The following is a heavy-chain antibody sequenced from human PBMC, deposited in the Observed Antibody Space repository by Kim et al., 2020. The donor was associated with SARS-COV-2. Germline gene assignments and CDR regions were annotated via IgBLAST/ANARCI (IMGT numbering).Heavy chain of an antibody. V-gene: IGHV3-30*02. Sequence: SVKGRFTISRDNSKNTLYLQINSLRAEDTAVYYCAKDWGYYYDSSGYYDYWGQGTLVTVSS. D-gene: IGHD3-22*01. J-gene: IGHJ4*02. CDR3: AKDWGYYYDSSGYYDY.